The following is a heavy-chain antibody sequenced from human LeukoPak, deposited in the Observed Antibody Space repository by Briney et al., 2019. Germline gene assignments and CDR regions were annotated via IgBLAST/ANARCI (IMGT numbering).Heavy chain of an antibody. V-gene: IGHV3-20*04. CDR2: INWNGGST. CDR1: GFTFDDYG. Sequence: PGGSLRLSCAASGFTFDDYGMSWVRQAPGKGLEWVPGINWNGGSTGYADSVKGRFTISRDNAKNSLYLQMNSLRAEDTALYYCARDRDYYDSSGQPDYWGQGTLVTVSS. D-gene: IGHD3-22*01. CDR3: ARDRDYYDSSGQPDY. J-gene: IGHJ4*02.